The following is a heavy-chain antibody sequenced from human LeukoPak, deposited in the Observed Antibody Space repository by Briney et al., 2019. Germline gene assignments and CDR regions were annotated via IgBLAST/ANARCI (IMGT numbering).Heavy chain of an antibody. CDR2: INPNSGGT. V-gene: IGHV1-2*06. Sequence: GASVKVSCKASGYTFTGYYMHWVRQAPGQGLEWMGRINPNSGGTNYAQKFQGRVTMTRDTSISTAYMELSRLRSDDTAVYYCARDPSYYDSSGYPDYWGQGTLVTVSS. CDR1: GYTFTGYY. D-gene: IGHD3-22*01. J-gene: IGHJ4*02. CDR3: ARDPSYYDSSGYPDY.